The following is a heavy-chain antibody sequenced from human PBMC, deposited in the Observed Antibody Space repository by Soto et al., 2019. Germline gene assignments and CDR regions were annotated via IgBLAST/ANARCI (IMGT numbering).Heavy chain of an antibody. V-gene: IGHV4-59*01. D-gene: IGHD3-3*01. CDR3: ASISYYDFWSGPYGMDV. Sequence: QVQLQESGPGLVKPSETLSLTCTVSGGSISSYYWSWIRQPPGKGLEWIGYIYYSGSTNYNPSLKSRVTISVDTSKNQFSLKLSSVTAADTAVYYCASISYYDFWSGPYGMDVWGQGTTVTVSS. CDR1: GGSISSYY. CDR2: IYYSGST. J-gene: IGHJ6*02.